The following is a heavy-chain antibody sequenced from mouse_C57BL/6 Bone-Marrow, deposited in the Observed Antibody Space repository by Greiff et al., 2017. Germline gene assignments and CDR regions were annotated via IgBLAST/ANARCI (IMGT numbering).Heavy chain of an antibody. CDR1: GFNIKDDY. CDR3: TGGYYDYFDY. CDR2: IDPENGDT. V-gene: IGHV14-4*01. J-gene: IGHJ2*01. Sequence: EVQLQESGAELVRPGASVTLSCTASGFNIKDDYMHWVKQRPEQGLEWIGWIDPENGDTEYASKFQGKATITADTSSNTAYLQLSSLTSEDTAVYYCTGGYYDYFDYWGQGTTLTVSS. D-gene: IGHD2-3*01.